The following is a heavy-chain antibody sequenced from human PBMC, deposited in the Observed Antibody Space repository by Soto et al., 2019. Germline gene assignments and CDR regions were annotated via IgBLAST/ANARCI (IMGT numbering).Heavy chain of an antibody. D-gene: IGHD2-2*01. CDR1: GFTFSSYA. V-gene: IGHV3-30-3*01. CDR3: AREGVEDIVVVPAANENYYYGMDV. Sequence: GGSLRLSCAASGFTFSSYAMHWVRQAPGKGLEWVAVISYDGSNKYYADSVKGRFTISRDNSKNTRYLQMNSLRAEDTAVYYCAREGVEDIVVVPAANENYYYGMDVWGQGTTVTVSS. CDR2: ISYDGSNK. J-gene: IGHJ6*02.